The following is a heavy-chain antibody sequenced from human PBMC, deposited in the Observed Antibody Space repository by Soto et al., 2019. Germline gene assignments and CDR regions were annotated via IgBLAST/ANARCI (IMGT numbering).Heavy chain of an antibody. CDR2: ISYSGRT. V-gene: IGHV4-31*03. Sequence: QVQLQESGPGLVKPSQTLSLTCTVSGGSISSGGYYWSWIRQHPGKGLEWIGYISYSGRTYYNPALKSRVTISVDTSKNQFSLKLSSVTAADTAVYYCARVFGFGGMDVWGQGTTVTVSS. J-gene: IGHJ6*02. D-gene: IGHD3-10*01. CDR3: ARVFGFGGMDV. CDR1: GGSISSGGYY.